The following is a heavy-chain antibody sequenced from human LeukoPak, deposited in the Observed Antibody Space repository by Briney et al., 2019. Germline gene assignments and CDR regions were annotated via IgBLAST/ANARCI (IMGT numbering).Heavy chain of an antibody. CDR3: AKAPVTTCRGAYCYPFVY. Sequence: GRSLRLSCAASGFTLSSYAMSWVSQAPGKGLEWVSAISDSGNTYHADSVKGRFTISRDSSKNTLFLQMNRLRSEDAAVYYCAKAPVTTCRGAYCYPFVYWAQGTLVTVSS. V-gene: IGHV3-23*01. D-gene: IGHD2-21*01. CDR1: GFTLSSYA. J-gene: IGHJ4*02. CDR2: ISDSGNT.